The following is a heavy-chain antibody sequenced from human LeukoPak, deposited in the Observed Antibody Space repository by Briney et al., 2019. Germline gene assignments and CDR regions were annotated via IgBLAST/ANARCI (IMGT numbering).Heavy chain of an antibody. D-gene: IGHD3-22*01. J-gene: IGHJ4*02. CDR2: IIPILGIA. Sequence: SVKVSCKASGGTFSSYAISWVRQAPGQGLEWMGRIIPILGIANYAQKFQGRVTITADKSTSTAYMELSSLRSEDTAVYYCAREDLDYGSSGYEYYFDYWGQGTLVTVSS. CDR3: AREDLDYGSSGYEYYFDY. CDR1: GGTFSSYA. V-gene: IGHV1-69*04.